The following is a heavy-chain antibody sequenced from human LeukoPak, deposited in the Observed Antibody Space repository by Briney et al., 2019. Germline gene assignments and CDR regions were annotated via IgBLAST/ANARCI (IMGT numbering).Heavy chain of an antibody. V-gene: IGHV4-34*01. Sequence: LETLSLTRAGYGGAFSGYYWRWVRQPPGKGVGWVGGINHSGSTNYNPSLKSRVTISVDTSKNQFSLKLSSVTAADTAVYYCARRTIFGVVSRRWFDPWGQGTLVTVSS. CDR1: GGAFSGYY. J-gene: IGHJ5*02. D-gene: IGHD3-3*01. CDR3: ARRTIFGVVSRRWFDP. CDR2: INHSGST.